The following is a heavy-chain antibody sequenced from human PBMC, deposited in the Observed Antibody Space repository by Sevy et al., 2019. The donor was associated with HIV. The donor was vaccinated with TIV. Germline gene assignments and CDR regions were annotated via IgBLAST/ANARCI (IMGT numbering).Heavy chain of an antibody. Sequence: GGSLRLSCAASGFTFSKYWMGWVRHAPGKGLEWVANRKQDAGQKYYVDSVKGRFTISRDNAKNSLYLQMNSLRAEDTAVSFCARDDGNYYFHYWGQGTLVTVSS. CDR3: ARDDGNYYFHY. CDR1: GFTFSKYW. D-gene: IGHD1-7*01. CDR2: RKQDAGQK. V-gene: IGHV3-7*01. J-gene: IGHJ4*02.